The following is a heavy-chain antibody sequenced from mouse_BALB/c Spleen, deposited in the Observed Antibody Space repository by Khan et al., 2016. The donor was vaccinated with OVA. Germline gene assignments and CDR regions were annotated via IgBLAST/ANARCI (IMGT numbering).Heavy chain of an antibody. V-gene: IGHV5-12*02. CDR2: ISNGGGNT. D-gene: IGHD2-10*02. CDR1: GFTFSDYY. CDR3: ARHGYGKGDAMDY. Sequence: EVELVESGGGLVQPGGSLKLSCATSGFTFSDYYMYWFRQTPEKRLEWVAYISNGGGNTYYPDTVKGRFTISRDNAKNTLYLQMSRLRSDDTALYYWARHGYGKGDAMDYWGQGTSVTVSS. J-gene: IGHJ4*01.